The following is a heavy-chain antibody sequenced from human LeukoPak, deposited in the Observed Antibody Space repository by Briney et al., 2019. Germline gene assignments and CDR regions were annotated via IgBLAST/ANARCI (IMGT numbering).Heavy chain of an antibody. Sequence: SETLSLTCTVSGGSISSSSYYWGWIRQPPGKGLEWIGSIYYSGSTYYNPSLKSRVTISVDTSKNQFSLKLSSVTAADTAVYYCARVDTAMYIHFDYWGQGTLVTVSS. CDR3: ARVDTAMYIHFDY. CDR2: IYYSGST. J-gene: IGHJ4*02. V-gene: IGHV4-39*01. CDR1: GGSISSSSYY. D-gene: IGHD5-18*01.